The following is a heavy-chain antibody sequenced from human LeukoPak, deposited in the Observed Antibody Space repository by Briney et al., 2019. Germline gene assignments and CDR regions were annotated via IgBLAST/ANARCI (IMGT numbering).Heavy chain of an antibody. Sequence: PGGSLRLSCAASGFTFSSYAMSWVRQAPGKGLEWVSAIRGSGGGTYYADSVKGRFTISRDNSKNTLYLQMNSPRVEDTAVYYCAREGGYCSSTTCYFDSWGQGTLVTVSS. J-gene: IGHJ4*02. D-gene: IGHD2-2*01. CDR3: AREGGYCSSTTCYFDS. CDR1: GFTFSSYA. CDR2: IRGSGGGT. V-gene: IGHV3-23*01.